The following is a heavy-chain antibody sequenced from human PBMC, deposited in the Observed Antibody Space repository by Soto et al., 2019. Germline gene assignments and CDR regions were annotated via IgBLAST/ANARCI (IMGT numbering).Heavy chain of an antibody. J-gene: IGHJ4*02. Sequence: QVQLVESGGGVVQPGGSLRLSCAASGFTFSSYAMHWVRQAPGKGLEWVAVISYDGSNKYYADSVKGRFTISRDNSKNTLYLQMNSLRAEDTAVYYCARTSSSGSFDYWGQGTLVTVSS. CDR2: ISYDGSNK. CDR3: ARTSSSGSFDY. D-gene: IGHD3-22*01. CDR1: GFTFSSYA. V-gene: IGHV3-30-3*01.